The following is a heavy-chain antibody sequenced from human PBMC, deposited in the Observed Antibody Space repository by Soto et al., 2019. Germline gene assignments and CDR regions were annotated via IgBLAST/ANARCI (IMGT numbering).Heavy chain of an antibody. CDR3: AKAYGASHSPFDC. Sequence: EEQLLESGGGLAQPGGSLRLSCAASGFTFRGYAMSWVRQAPGKGPEWVSGISGSGDSTYHAKSVKGRFIISRDNSKNTLYLEINSLRAEDTAVYYCAKAYGASHSPFDCWGQGTLVAVS. D-gene: IGHD2-21*01. CDR2: ISGSGDST. V-gene: IGHV3-23*01. CDR1: GFTFRGYA. J-gene: IGHJ4*02.